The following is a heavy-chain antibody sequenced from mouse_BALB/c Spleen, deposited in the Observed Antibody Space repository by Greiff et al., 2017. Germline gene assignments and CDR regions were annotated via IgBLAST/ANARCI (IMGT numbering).Heavy chain of an antibody. CDR2: ISSGGST. Sequence: EVHLVESGGGLVKPGGSLKLSCAASGFTFSSYAMSWVRQTPEKRLEWVASISSGGSTYYPDSVKGRFTISRDNARNILYLQMSSLRSEDTAMYYCASPYYYGSSSWFAYWGQGTLVTVSA. J-gene: IGHJ3*01. D-gene: IGHD1-1*01. CDR1: GFTFSSYA. V-gene: IGHV5-6-5*01. CDR3: ASPYYYGSSSWFAY.